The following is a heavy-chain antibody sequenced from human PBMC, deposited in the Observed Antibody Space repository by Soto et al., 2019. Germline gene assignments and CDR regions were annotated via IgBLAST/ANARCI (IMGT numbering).Heavy chain of an antibody. CDR2: INSDGSSR. Sequence: EVQLVESGGGLVQPGGSLRLSCTASGFPLSDYWMHWVRQAPGKGLVWVSRINSDGSSRTYADPVKGRFTISRDNAQNTVYLQMNSLGADDTGAYYCGRGDMTTAQYYYFMDVWGKGTTVTVAS. J-gene: IGHJ6*03. V-gene: IGHV3-74*01. CDR3: GRGDMTTAQYYYFMDV. D-gene: IGHD4-17*01. CDR1: GFPLSDYW.